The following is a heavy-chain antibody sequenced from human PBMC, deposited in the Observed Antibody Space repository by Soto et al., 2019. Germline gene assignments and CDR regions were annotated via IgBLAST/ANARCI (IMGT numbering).Heavy chain of an antibody. V-gene: IGHV3-21*01. CDR2: ISSSSSYI. CDR1: GFTFSSYS. Sequence: EVQLVESGGGLVKPGGTLRLSCAASGFTFSSYSMNWVHQAPGKGLEWVSSISSSSSYIYYADSVKGRFTISRDNAKNSLYLQMNSLRAEDTAVYYCASEGGFYDSSGYYGDFDYWGQGTLVTVSS. J-gene: IGHJ4*02. CDR3: ASEGGFYDSSGYYGDFDY. D-gene: IGHD3-22*01.